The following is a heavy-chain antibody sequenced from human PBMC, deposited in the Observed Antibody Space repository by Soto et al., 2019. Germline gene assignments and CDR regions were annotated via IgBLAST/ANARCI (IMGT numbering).Heavy chain of an antibody. V-gene: IGHV3-23*01. D-gene: IGHD6-6*01. CDR1: EFTLSSYS. Sequence: GXSLMLSCAASEFTLSSYSLISFRQVPGKGLEWVSAISGSGGSTYDADSVKGRFTISRDNSKNTLYLQMNSLRADDTAVYYCAKDRIAARLAYYFDYWGQGTLVSVS. J-gene: IGHJ4*02. CDR2: ISGSGGST. CDR3: AKDRIAARLAYYFDY.